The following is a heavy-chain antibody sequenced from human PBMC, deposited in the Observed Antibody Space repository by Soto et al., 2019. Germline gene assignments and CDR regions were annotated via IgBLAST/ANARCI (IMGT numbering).Heavy chain of an antibody. D-gene: IGHD2-21*02. CDR2: IHNSGNT. J-gene: IGHJ3*02. CDR3: ARLQYTVVTPIDM. V-gene: IGHV4-59*01. Sequence: QVQLQESGPGLVKPSETLSLTCTVPSGSIRTSYWTWIRPFPGKRLEWIAHIHNSGNTNSNPSLKSRVTISMDPSKNQISLRLTSVTAADTAMYYCARLQYTVVTPIDMWGQGTMVTVSS. CDR1: SGSIRTSY.